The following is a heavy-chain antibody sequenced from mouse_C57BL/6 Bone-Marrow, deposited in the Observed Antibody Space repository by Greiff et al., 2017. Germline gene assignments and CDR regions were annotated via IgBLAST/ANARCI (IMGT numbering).Heavy chain of an antibody. J-gene: IGHJ4*01. CDR2: IWSDGST. CDR3: ARHERIYYYGSSLWAMDY. CDR1: GFSLTSYG. Sequence: QVQLKESGPGLVAPSQSLSITCTVSGFSLTSYGVHWVRQPPGKGLEWLVVIWSDGSTTYNSALKSRLSISKDNSKSQVFLKMNSLQTDDTAMYYCARHERIYYYGSSLWAMDYWGQGTSVTVSS. V-gene: IGHV2-6-1*01. D-gene: IGHD1-1*01.